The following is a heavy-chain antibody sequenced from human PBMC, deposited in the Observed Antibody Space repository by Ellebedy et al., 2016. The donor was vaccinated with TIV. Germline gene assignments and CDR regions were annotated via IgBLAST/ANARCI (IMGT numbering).Heavy chain of an antibody. CDR2: IHFYNVVI. J-gene: IGHJ3*02. Sequence: ASVKVSCXASGYTFSNFGITWVRQAPGQGLEWLGWIHFYNVVIHYAQKVHERVTMTTDASTATAYMEVRSLRSDDTAVYYCARSKWLMGAFDIWGQGQWSPSLQ. CDR3: ARSKWLMGAFDI. CDR1: GYTFSNFG. V-gene: IGHV1-18*04. D-gene: IGHD5-12*01.